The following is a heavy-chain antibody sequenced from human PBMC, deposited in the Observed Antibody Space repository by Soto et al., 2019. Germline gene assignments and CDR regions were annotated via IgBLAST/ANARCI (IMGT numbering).Heavy chain of an antibody. CDR1: GFTVSSNY. Sequence: GGSLRLSCAASGFTVSSNYMSWVRQAPGKGLEWVSVIYSGGSTYYADSVKGRFTISRHNSKDTLFLQMDSLKIEDTAVYYCTTVNDYWGQGILVTVSS. J-gene: IGHJ4*02. CDR3: TTVNDY. CDR2: IYSGGST. V-gene: IGHV3-53*01.